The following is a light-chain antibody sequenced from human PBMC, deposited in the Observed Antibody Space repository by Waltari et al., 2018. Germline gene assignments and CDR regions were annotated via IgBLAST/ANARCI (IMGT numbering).Light chain of an antibody. V-gene: IGKV1-17*01. J-gene: IGKJ3*01. CDR1: QGISTY. CDR2: AAS. CDR3: LQYNSHPFT. Sequence: DIQMTQSPSSLSASAGDIVTITCRASQGISTYLNWYQQRPGKVPKRLIYAASSLESGVPSRFSGSGSGTDFTLTISSLQPEDFATYYCLQYNSHPFTFGPGTKLDIK.